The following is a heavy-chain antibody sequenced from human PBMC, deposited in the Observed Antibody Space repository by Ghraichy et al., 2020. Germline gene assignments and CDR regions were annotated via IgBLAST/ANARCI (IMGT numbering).Heavy chain of an antibody. J-gene: IGHJ4*02. D-gene: IGHD1-1*01. Sequence: GGSLRLSCAASGFTFNDYYMTWIRQAPGKGLEWVANIQKDGSKREYADSVKGRFTISRDNDKNSLYLQMNSLRAEDTAVYYCARPNWNAEGGAFANWGQGTLVTVSS. CDR3: ARPNWNAEGGAFAN. V-gene: IGHV3-7*01. CDR2: IQKDGSKR. CDR1: GFTFNDYY.